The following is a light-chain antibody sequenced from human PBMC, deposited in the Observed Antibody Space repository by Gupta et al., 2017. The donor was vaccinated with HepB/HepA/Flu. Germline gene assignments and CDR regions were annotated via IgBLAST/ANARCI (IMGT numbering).Light chain of an antibody. Sequence: DIQMTLSPWSLSASVGDRVTITYRASHSIRNYLNGYQKQQGNAPNLLIYAASSLQSGVPPRFTGSGSGTDFTLPINSLQAEDSATYYCQQTYGDPPLTFGGGTKVEIK. J-gene: IGKJ4*01. CDR1: HSIRNY. CDR3: QQTYGDPPLT. V-gene: IGKV1-39*01. CDR2: AAS.